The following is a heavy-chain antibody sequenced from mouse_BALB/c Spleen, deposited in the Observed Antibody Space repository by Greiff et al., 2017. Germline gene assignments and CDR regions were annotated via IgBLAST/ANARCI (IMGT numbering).Heavy chain of an antibody. J-gene: IGHJ3*01. CDR1: GYTFSSYW. V-gene: IGHV1-9*01. D-gene: IGHD2-10*02. Sequence: QVQLQQSGAELMKPGASVKISCKATGYTFSSYWIEWVKQRPGHGLEWIGEILPGSGSTNYNEKFKGKATFTADTSSNTAYMQLSSLTSEDSAVYYCAREYGNYLAWFAYWGQGTLVTVSA. CDR3: AREYGNYLAWFAY. CDR2: ILPGSGST.